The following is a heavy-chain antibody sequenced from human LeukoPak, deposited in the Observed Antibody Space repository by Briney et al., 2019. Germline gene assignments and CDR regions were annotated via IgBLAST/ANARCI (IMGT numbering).Heavy chain of an antibody. D-gene: IGHD2-15*01. CDR1: GGSISSYY. CDR2: IYTSGST. V-gene: IGHV4-4*07. CDR3: ARDIDMALDYYYYMDV. Sequence: NPSETLSLTCTVCGGSISSYYWSWIRQPAGKGLEWIGRIYTSGSTNYNPSLKSRVTISVDKSKNQFSLKLSSVTAADTAVYYCARDIDMALDYYYYMDVWGKGTTVTVSS. J-gene: IGHJ6*03.